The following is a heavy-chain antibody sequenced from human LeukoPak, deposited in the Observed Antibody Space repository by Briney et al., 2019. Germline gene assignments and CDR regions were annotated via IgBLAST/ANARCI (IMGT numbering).Heavy chain of an antibody. CDR1: GGSISSSSYY. Sequence: SETLSLTCTVSGGSISSSSYYWGWIRQPPGKGLEWIGSIYYSGSTYYNPSLKSRVTVSVDTSKNQFSLKLSSVTAADTAVYYCARRPPIGSSGYYYFDYWGQGTPVTVSS. J-gene: IGHJ4*02. V-gene: IGHV4-39*01. CDR2: IYYSGST. CDR3: ARRPPIGSSGYYYFDY. D-gene: IGHD3-22*01.